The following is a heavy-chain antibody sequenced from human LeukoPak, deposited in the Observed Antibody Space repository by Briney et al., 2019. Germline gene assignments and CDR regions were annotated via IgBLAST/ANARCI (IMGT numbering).Heavy chain of an antibody. J-gene: IGHJ4*02. CDR1: GFTFSSYW. V-gene: IGHV3-74*01. CDR3: ARTNPEDYSSSLYYFDY. Sequence: PGGSLRLSCAASGFTFSSYWMHWVRQAPGKGLVWVSRINSDGSSTSYADSVKGRFTISRDSAKNTLYLQMNSLRAEDTAVYYCARTNPEDYSSSLYYFDYWGQGTLVTVSS. D-gene: IGHD6-6*01. CDR2: INSDGSST.